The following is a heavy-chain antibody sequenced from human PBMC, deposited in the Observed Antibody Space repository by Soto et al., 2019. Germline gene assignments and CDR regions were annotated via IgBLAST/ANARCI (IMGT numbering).Heavy chain of an antibody. V-gene: IGHV4-59*08. J-gene: IGHJ5*02. D-gene: IGHD2-15*01. Sequence: QVQLQESGPGLVKPSETLSLTCTVSGGSISSYYWSWIRQPPGKGLEWIGYIYYSGSTNYNPSLKSRVTISVDTSKNQFSLKLSSVTAADTAVYYCARHYTWSLAATLRFDPWGQGTLVTVSS. CDR1: GGSISSYY. CDR3: ARHYTWSLAATLRFDP. CDR2: IYYSGST.